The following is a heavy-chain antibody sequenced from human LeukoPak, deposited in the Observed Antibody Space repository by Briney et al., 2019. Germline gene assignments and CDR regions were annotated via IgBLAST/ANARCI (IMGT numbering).Heavy chain of an antibody. D-gene: IGHD3-9*01. CDR3: ARGNILTGYCFDF. CDR1: GGSLSGYY. Sequence: SETLSLTCGVYGGSLSGYYWSWIRQVPGKGLEWIGEINHSGSTNYSPSLKSRVTISVDTSKDQFSLRLSSVTAADTAVYYCARGNILTGYCFDFWGQGALVTVSS. V-gene: IGHV4-34*01. CDR2: INHSGST. J-gene: IGHJ4*02.